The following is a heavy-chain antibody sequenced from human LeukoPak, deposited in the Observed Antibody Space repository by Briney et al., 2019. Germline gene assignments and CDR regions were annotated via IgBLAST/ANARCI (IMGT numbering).Heavy chain of an antibody. CDR2: INPNSGGT. Sequence: GASVKVSCKASGYTFTGYYMHWVRQAPGQGLEWMGWINPNSGGTNYAQKFQGRVTMTRDTSTSTAYMELRSLRSDDTAVYYCARVRYYDFWSGYYSPHYYYYYMDVWGKGTTVTVSS. CDR1: GYTFTGYY. V-gene: IGHV1-2*02. CDR3: ARVRYYDFWSGYYSPHYYYYYMDV. D-gene: IGHD3-3*01. J-gene: IGHJ6*03.